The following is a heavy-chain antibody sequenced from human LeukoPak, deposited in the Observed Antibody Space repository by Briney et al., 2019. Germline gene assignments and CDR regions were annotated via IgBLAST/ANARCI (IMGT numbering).Heavy chain of an antibody. D-gene: IGHD6-13*01. J-gene: IGHJ4*02. CDR1: GGSISSYY. V-gene: IGHV4-59*01. CDR2: IYYSGSP. CDR3: ARGLMMAAAGRGEFHY. Sequence: SETLSLTCTVSGGSISSYYWSWIPQPPGKGLEGIGYIYYSGSPNYNPPLKSRVTISVDTSKNQFSLKLSSVTAADTAVYYCARGLMMAAAGRGEFHYWGQGTLVTVSS.